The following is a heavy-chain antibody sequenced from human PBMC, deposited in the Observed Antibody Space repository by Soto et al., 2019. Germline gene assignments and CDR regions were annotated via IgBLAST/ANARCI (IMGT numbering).Heavy chain of an antibody. CDR2: IYYSGST. CDR1: GGSISSYY. J-gene: IGHJ3*02. D-gene: IGHD3-10*01. CDR3: ARRYGSAFDI. Sequence: QVQLQESGPGLVKPSETLSLTCTVSGGSISSYYWSWIRQPPGKGLEWIGYIYYSGSTNYNPSLRSRVTISVDTSKNQFSLKLSSVTAADTAVYYCARRYGSAFDIWGRGTRVTVSS. V-gene: IGHV4-59*01.